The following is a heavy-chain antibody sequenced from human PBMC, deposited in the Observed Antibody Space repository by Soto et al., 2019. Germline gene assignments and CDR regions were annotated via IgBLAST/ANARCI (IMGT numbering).Heavy chain of an antibody. J-gene: IGHJ6*02. CDR1: GGTFSSYA. CDR2: IIPIFGTA. Sequence: SVKVSCKASGGTFSSYAISWVRQAPGQGLEWMGGIIPIFGTANYAQKFQGRVTITADESTSTAYMELSSLRSEDTAVYYCARLGGGGFWSGYYDYYYGMDVWGQGTTVTVSS. V-gene: IGHV1-69*13. D-gene: IGHD3-3*01. CDR3: ARLGGGGFWSGYYDYYYGMDV.